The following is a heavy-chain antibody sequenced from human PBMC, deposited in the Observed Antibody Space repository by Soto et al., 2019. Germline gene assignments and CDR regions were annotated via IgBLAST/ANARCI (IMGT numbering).Heavy chain of an antibody. Sequence: PGGSLRLSCAASGFTFSSYGMHWVRQAPGKGLEWVAVIWYDGSNKYYADSVKGRFTISRDNSKNTLYLQMNSLRAEDTAVYYCAGGDSSSWPLDYWGQGTLVTVS. D-gene: IGHD6-13*01. CDR3: AGGDSSSWPLDY. V-gene: IGHV3-33*01. J-gene: IGHJ4*02. CDR1: GFTFSSYG. CDR2: IWYDGSNK.